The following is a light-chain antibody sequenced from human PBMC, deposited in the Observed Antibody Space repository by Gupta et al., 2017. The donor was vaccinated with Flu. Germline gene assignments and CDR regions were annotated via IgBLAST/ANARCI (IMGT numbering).Light chain of an antibody. Sequence: QSALTQPASVSGSPGQSITISCTGTSSDVGSYNLVSWYQQHPGNAPQLMCYDGSKRPSGPSSLSDAYKSGTAAFTTSSGHQAEDDAYYYSSSYASRSTVVFGGGTKLTVL. J-gene: IGLJ3*02. V-gene: IGLV2-23*01. CDR3: SSYASRSTVV. CDR2: DGS. CDR1: SSDVGSYNL.